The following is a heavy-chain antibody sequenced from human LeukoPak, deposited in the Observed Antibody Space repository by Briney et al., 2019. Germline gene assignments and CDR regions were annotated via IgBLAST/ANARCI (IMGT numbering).Heavy chain of an antibody. Sequence: GASVKVSCKASGGTFSSYAISWVRQAPGQGLEWMGGIIPIFGTANYAQKFQGRVTITADESTSTAYMELSSLRSEDTAVYYCARGADILTGSPLGYWGQGTLVTVSS. J-gene: IGHJ4*02. CDR1: GGTFSSYA. CDR2: IIPIFGTA. V-gene: IGHV1-69*13. CDR3: ARGADILTGSPLGY. D-gene: IGHD3-9*01.